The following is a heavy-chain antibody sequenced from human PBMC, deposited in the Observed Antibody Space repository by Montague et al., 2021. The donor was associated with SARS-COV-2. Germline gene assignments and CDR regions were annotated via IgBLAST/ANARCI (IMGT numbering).Heavy chain of an antibody. V-gene: IGHV4-39*01. CDR3: ARETYTSGWFKQFDY. D-gene: IGHD6-19*01. CDR2: NYYSGTT. Sequence: SETLSLTCTVSGGSISSSNYYWGWIRQPPGKGLEWNGSNYYSGTTYYNPSLQIRVTISVDTSKIQFTLKLSTVTAAATAVSYCARETYTSGWFKQFDYWGQGTMVTVSS. CDR1: GGSISSSNYY. J-gene: IGHJ4*02.